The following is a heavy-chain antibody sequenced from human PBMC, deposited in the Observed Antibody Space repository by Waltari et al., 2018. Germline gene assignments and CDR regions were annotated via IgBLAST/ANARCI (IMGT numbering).Heavy chain of an antibody. Sequence: QVQLQESGSGLLKPSETLSLTCAVSRGSISTYYWSWTRQPPGKGLEWIGHSHYSGTTKSNPSLESRVTISLDTSKNQFSLKLRSVTAADTAVYYCARSRVTARFYYYYMDVWGRGTTVAVSS. J-gene: IGHJ6*03. CDR3: ARSRVTARFYYYYMDV. CDR1: RGSISTYY. V-gene: IGHV4-59*01. D-gene: IGHD5-18*01. CDR2: SHYSGTT.